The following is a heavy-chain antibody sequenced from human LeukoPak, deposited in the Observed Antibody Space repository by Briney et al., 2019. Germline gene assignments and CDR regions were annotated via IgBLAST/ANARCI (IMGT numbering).Heavy chain of an antibody. Sequence: ESLKISCKGSGYTFTNYWIGWVRQMPGKGLEFMGIIYPGDSDTRYSPSFQGQVTISADKSISTAYLQWSSLKASDTAVYYCARPPRYSSSGDFWFDPWGQGTLVTVSS. CDR1: GYTFTNYW. CDR3: ARPPRYSSSGDFWFDP. CDR2: IYPGDSDT. V-gene: IGHV5-51*01. J-gene: IGHJ5*02. D-gene: IGHD6-6*01.